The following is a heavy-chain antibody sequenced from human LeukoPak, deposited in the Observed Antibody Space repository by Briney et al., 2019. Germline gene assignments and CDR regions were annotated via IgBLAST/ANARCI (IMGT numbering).Heavy chain of an antibody. CDR2: IYHSGSTSYT. CDR1: GGSISSSSYY. V-gene: IGHV4-39*07. CDR3: ARVGVTVTIPDY. J-gene: IGHJ4*02. Sequence: SETLSLTCTVSGGSISSSSYYWGWIRQPPGKGLEWIGEIYHSGSTSYTNYNPSLKSRVTISVDKSKNQFSLRLNSVTAADTAVYYCARVGVTVTIPDYWGQGTLVTVSA. D-gene: IGHD4-17*01.